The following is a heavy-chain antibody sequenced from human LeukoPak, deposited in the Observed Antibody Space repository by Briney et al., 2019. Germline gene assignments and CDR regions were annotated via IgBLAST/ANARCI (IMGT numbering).Heavy chain of an antibody. V-gene: IGHV3-7*04. CDR3: ARSYDFWSGYDPLYFDY. D-gene: IGHD3-3*01. J-gene: IGHJ4*02. Sequence: SVTGRFTISRDNAKNSLYLQMNSLRAEDTAVYYCARSYDFWSGYDPLYFDYWGQGTLVTVSS.